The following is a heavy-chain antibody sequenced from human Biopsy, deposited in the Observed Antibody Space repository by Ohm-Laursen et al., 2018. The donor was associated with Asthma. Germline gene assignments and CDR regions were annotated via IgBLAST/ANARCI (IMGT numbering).Heavy chain of an antibody. CDR3: TTGFWWTFDY. Sequence: SLRLSCAASGFTFSNAWMSWVRPAPGKGLEWVGRIKSNTDGGTTDYAAPVKGRFTISRDDSKNTLYLQMNSLKTEDTAVYYCTTGFWWTFDYWGQGTLVTVSS. V-gene: IGHV3-15*01. CDR2: IKSNTDGGTT. J-gene: IGHJ4*02. D-gene: IGHD3-16*01. CDR1: GFTFSNAW.